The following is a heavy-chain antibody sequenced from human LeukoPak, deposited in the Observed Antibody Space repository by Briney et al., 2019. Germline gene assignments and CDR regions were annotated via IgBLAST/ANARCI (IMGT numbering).Heavy chain of an antibody. CDR2: IIPIFGTT. CDR3: SREPERCYCSGSDSRLNWFDP. V-gene: IGHV1-69*13. D-gene: IGHD3-10*01. Sequence: SVKVSCKASGGTFSSYDISWVRQAPGQGLEWMGGIIPIFGTTNYAQKFQGRVTITADESTSTAYMELSSLRSEDTAVYYWSREPERCYCSGSDSRLNWFDPWGQGTLVTVSS. CDR1: GGTFSSYD. J-gene: IGHJ5*02.